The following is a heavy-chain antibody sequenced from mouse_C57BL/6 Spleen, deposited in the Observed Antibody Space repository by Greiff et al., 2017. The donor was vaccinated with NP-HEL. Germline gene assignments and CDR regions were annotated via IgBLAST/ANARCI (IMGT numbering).Heavy chain of an antibody. J-gene: IGHJ2*01. CDR2: IDPEDGDT. CDR3: TGDYAYYFDY. V-gene: IGHV14-1*01. Sequence: EVQGVESGAELVRPGASVKLSCTASGFTITDYYMHWVKQRPEQGLEWIGSIDPEDGDTEYAPKFQGKATMTADTSSNTAYLQLSSLTSEDTAVYYCTGDYAYYFDYWGQGTTLTVSS. D-gene: IGHD2-4*01. CDR1: GFTITDYY.